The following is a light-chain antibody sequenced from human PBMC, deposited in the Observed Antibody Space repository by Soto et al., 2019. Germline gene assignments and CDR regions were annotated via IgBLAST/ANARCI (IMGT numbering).Light chain of an antibody. J-gene: IGKJ3*01. V-gene: IGKV3-11*01. CDR3: HQRSNWPPFT. Sequence: EVVLTQSPATLSLSPGERATLSCRASQSVSTYLAWYQQKPGQPPRLLIYGASNRATGTPARFSGSGSGIDFTLTISSLEPEDFAVYYCHQRSNWPPFTFGPGTKVEIK. CDR2: GAS. CDR1: QSVSTY.